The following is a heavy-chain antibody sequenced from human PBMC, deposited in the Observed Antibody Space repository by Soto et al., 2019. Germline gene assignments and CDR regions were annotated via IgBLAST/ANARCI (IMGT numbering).Heavy chain of an antibody. CDR2: INHSGST. D-gene: IGHD3-10*01. J-gene: IGHJ4*02. CDR1: GGSFSGYY. V-gene: IGHV4-34*01. CDR3: ARLYGSGSYYTDY. Sequence: TLSLTCAVYGGSFSGYYWSWIRQPPGKGLEWIGEINHSGSTNYNPSLKSRVTISVDTSKNQFSLKLSSVTAADTAVYYCARLYGSGSYYTDYWGQGTLVTVSS.